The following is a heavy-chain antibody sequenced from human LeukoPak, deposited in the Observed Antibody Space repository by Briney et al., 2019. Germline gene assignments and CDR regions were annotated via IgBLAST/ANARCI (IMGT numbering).Heavy chain of an antibody. Sequence: GGSLRLSCAPSGLTFSSYAMHWVRQAPGKGLEWVAVISYVGSNKYYADSVKGRFTISRDNSKNTLYLQMNSLRAEDTAVYYCARAESGGYYYYYYIDGWGKGTTVTVSS. CDR3: ARAESGGYYYYYYIDG. CDR1: GLTFSSYA. CDR2: ISYVGSNK. V-gene: IGHV3-30*01. J-gene: IGHJ6*03. D-gene: IGHD3-10*01.